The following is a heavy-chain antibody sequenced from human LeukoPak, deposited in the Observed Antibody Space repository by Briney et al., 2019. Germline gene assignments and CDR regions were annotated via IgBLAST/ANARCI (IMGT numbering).Heavy chain of an antibody. V-gene: IGHV3-7*01. Sequence: GGSLRLSCAASGFTFSSYWMSWVRQAPGKGLEWVANIKQDGSEKYYVDSVKGRFTISRDNAKNSLYLQMNSLRAEDTAVYYCARDHDYGDYDYYYGMDVWGQGTTVTVSS. CDR1: GFTFSSYW. CDR3: ARDHDYGDYDYYYGMDV. D-gene: IGHD4-17*01. J-gene: IGHJ6*02. CDR2: IKQDGSEK.